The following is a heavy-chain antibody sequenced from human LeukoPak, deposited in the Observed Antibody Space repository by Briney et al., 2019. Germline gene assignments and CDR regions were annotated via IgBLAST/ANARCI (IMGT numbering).Heavy chain of an antibody. CDR2: INYRGET. Sequence: MSSETLSLTCTVSGASTSSSFWSWIRQSPGKGLEWIGYINYRGETSQNPSLESRVSMSVDTSKNQISLQLTSVTAADTAVYYCARMIVATIRIGVYFYHGMDVWGQGTTVTVSS. CDR3: ARMIVATIRIGVYFYHGMDV. V-gene: IGHV4-59*08. D-gene: IGHD5-12*01. J-gene: IGHJ6*02. CDR1: GASTSSSF.